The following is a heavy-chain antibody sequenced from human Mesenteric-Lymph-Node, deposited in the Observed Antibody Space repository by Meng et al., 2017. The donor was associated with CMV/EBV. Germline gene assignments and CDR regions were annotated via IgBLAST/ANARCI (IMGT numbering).Heavy chain of an antibody. Sequence: CAASGFIFSNYWMHWVRQAPGKGLVWVSRINRDGSSTSYADSVKGRFTISRDNAKNTLYLQLNSLRAEDTAVYYCVRDRAATGGWLDPWGQGTLVTVSS. V-gene: IGHV3-74*01. J-gene: IGHJ5*02. CDR3: VRDRAATGGWLDP. CDR1: GFIFSNYW. CDR2: INRDGSST. D-gene: IGHD1-14*01.